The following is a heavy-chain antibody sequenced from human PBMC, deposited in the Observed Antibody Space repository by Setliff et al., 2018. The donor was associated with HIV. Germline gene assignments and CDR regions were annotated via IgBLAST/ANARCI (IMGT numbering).Heavy chain of an antibody. CDR2: IYSTGST. D-gene: IGHD4-17*01. J-gene: IGHJ4*02. V-gene: IGHV4-59*11. CDR1: GPSINIHY. CDR3: AKGAGFYGDYTFDH. Sequence: SQTLSLTCTVSGPSINIHYWSWIRQSPGKAFEWIGYIYSTGSTNYNPSLQSRVTISMVASRNQFSLKVTSVTAADTAVYYCAKGAGFYGDYTFDHWGQGRQVTVSS.